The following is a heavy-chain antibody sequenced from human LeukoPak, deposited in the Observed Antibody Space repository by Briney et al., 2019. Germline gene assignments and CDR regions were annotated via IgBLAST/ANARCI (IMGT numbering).Heavy chain of an antibody. V-gene: IGHV4-34*01. CDR3: AGGPRGWYGRYFDY. CDR2: INHSGST. D-gene: IGHD6-19*01. CDR1: GGSFSGYY. Sequence: PSETLSLTCAVYGGSFSGYYWSWIRQPPGKGLEWIGEINHSGSTNYNPSLKSRVTISVDTSKNQFSLKLSSVTAADTAVYYCAGGPRGWYGRYFDYWGQGTLVTVSS. J-gene: IGHJ4*02.